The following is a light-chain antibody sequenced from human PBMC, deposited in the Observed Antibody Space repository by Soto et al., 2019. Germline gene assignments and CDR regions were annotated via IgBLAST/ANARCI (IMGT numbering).Light chain of an antibody. Sequence: QSVLTQPPSASGTPGQRVTISCSGSSSNIGRNTVNWYQQLPGTAPKLLIYGNNQRPSGVPARISGSKSGTSASLAISGLHSEEEADYYWAAWDDSLNGHVVFGGGTKLTVL. CDR3: AAWDDSLNGHVV. V-gene: IGLV1-44*01. CDR1: SSNIGRNT. J-gene: IGLJ2*01. CDR2: GNN.